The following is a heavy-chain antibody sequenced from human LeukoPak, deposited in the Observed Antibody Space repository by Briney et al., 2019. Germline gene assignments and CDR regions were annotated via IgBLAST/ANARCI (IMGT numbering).Heavy chain of an antibody. D-gene: IGHD1-26*01. J-gene: IGHJ4*02. V-gene: IGHV3-21*01. CDR3: ARASGGSYFIDY. Sequence: GGSLRLSCAGSGDSFIGHTMIWVRQAPGKGLEWVSSISSSSSYIYYADSVKGRFTISRDNAKNSLYLQMNSLRAEDTAVYYCARASGGSYFIDYWGQGTLVTVSS. CDR1: GDSFIGHT. CDR2: ISSSSSYI.